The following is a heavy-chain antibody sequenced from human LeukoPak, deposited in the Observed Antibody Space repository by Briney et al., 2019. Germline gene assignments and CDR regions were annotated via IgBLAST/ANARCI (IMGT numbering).Heavy chain of an antibody. J-gene: IGHJ4*02. CDR3: ARVYTGNRWHFDY. Sequence: GGSLRLSCAASGFTFSTYWMSWVRQAPGKGLECVANIKRDGSEKYYVDSVKGRFTIFRDDAKSSLYLQMNSLRAVDTAVYFCARVYTGNRWHFDYWGQGTLVTVSS. V-gene: IGHV3-7*03. D-gene: IGHD2-2*02. CDR1: GFTFSTYW. CDR2: IKRDGSEK.